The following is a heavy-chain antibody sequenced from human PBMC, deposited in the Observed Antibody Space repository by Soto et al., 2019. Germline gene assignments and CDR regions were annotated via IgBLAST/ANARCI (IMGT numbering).Heavy chain of an antibody. V-gene: IGHV3-7*03. CDR1: GFTFSSYW. J-gene: IGHJ6*02. D-gene: IGHD3-3*01. CDR3: AREAYDFWSGYYLYYYYGMDV. Sequence: PGGSLRLSCAASGFTFSSYWMSWVRQAPGKGLEWVANIKQDGSEKYYVDSVKGRFTISRDNAKNSLYLQMNSLRAEDTAVYYCAREAYDFWSGYYLYYYYGMDVWGQGTTVTAP. CDR2: IKQDGSEK.